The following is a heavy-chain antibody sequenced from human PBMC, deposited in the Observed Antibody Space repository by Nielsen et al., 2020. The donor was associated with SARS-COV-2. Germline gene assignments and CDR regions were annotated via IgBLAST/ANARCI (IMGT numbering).Heavy chain of an antibody. J-gene: IGHJ4*01. CDR3: AIDSSETYRRVYY. Sequence: ASVKVSCKASGYTFTTNYMHWVRQAPGQGLECMGLINPTSGGTTYAQKFLGTVTLTRDTSTRTVFMELSSLSSDDTAVYYCAIDSSETYRRVYYWGHGTLVTVSS. V-gene: IGHV1-46*01. CDR1: GYTFTTNY. D-gene: IGHD3-22*01. CDR2: INPTSGGT.